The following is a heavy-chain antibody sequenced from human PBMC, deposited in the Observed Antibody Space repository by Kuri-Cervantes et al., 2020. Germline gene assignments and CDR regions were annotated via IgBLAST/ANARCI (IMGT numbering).Heavy chain of an antibody. J-gene: IGHJ4*02. D-gene: IGHD6-13*01. Sequence: ASVKVSCKASGYTFTSYGISWVRQAPGQGLEWMGWISAYNGDTKYAQKFQGRVTMTTDTLTNTANMELRSLRSDDTAVYYCARGKLTAAGVSYFDYWGQGTLVTVSS. CDR2: ISAYNGDT. CDR3: ARGKLTAAGVSYFDY. CDR1: GYTFTSYG. V-gene: IGHV1-18*01.